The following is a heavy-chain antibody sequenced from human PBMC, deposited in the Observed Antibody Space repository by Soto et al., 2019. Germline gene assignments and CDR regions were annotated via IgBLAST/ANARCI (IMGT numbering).Heavy chain of an antibody. Sequence: SETLSLTCTVSGGSLSSYYWSWIRRPPGMGLEWIASISYSGTTNHNSSLKSRVTISIDTSKNQFSLKFNSVTAADTAVYYCAREGYNFGPFDYWGQGALVTVS. CDR3: AREGYNFGPFDY. CDR1: GGSLSSYY. D-gene: IGHD5-18*01. V-gene: IGHV4-59*01. CDR2: ISYSGTT. J-gene: IGHJ4*02.